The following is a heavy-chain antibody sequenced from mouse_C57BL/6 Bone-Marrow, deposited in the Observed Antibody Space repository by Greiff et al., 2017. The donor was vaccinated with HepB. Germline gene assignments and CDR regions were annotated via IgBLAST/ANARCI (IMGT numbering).Heavy chain of an antibody. CDR1: GYTFTSYW. V-gene: IGHV1-64*01. J-gene: IGHJ2*01. CDR3: ALRQPYFDY. CDR2: IHPNSGST. Sequence: QVQLQPGAELVKPGASVKLSCKASGYTFTSYWMHWVKQRPGQGLEWIGMIHPNSGSTNYNEKFKSKATLTVDKSSSTAYMQLSSLTSEDSAVYYCALRQPYFDYWGQGTTLTVSS. D-gene: IGHD3-2*01.